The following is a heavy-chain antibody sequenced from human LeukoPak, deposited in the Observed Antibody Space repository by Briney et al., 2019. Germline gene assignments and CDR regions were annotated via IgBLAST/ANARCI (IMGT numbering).Heavy chain of an antibody. D-gene: IGHD1-26*01. Sequence: GASGKLSCKAAGYTFTSYDMNGVRQATGQGLEWMGWMNPNSGNTGYAQKFQGRVTMSRNKYISTASMELSSLRSEDTAVYYCARVESGSYYDAFDIWGEGTMVTVSS. CDR3: ARVESGSYYDAFDI. J-gene: IGHJ3*02. V-gene: IGHV1-8*01. CDR1: GYTFTSYD. CDR2: MNPNSGNT.